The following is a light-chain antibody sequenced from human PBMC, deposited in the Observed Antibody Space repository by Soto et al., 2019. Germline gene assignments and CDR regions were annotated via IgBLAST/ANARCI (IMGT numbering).Light chain of an antibody. V-gene: IGKV1-5*01. CDR2: DAS. CDR3: QQYSSFSRT. Sequence: DIQMTQSPSTLSASVGDRVTITCRASQTISSWLAWYQRKPGKAPELLIYDASTLESGVPSRFSGSGSGTEFSLTISSLQPDDFATFYCQQYSSFSRTFGQGTKVEI. CDR1: QTISSW. J-gene: IGKJ1*01.